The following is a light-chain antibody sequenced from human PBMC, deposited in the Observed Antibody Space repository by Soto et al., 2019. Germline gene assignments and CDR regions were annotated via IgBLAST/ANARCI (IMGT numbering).Light chain of an antibody. CDR1: SSDVGGYNY. CDR2: DVS. Sequence: QSALTQPASVSGSPGQSITISCTGTSSDVGGYNYVSWYQQHPGKAPQLMIYDVSHRPSGVSNRFSGSKSGNTASLTISGLQAEDEADYCCSSYTSSSAILDVFGTGTKVTLL. J-gene: IGLJ1*01. CDR3: SSYTSSSAILDV. V-gene: IGLV2-14*01.